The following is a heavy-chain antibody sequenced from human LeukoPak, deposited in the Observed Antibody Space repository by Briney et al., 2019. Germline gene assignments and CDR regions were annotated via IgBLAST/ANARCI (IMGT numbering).Heavy chain of an antibody. V-gene: IGHV4-59*01. CDR3: AREGIDYYGSGSYFPPRFDY. CDR1: GGSISSYY. Sequence: SETLSLTCTVSGGSISSYYWSRIRQPPGKGLEWIGYIYYSGSTNYNPSLKSRVTISVDTSKNQFSLKLSSVTAADTAVYYCAREGIDYYGSGSYFPPRFDYWGQGTLVTVSS. D-gene: IGHD3-10*01. CDR2: IYYSGST. J-gene: IGHJ4*02.